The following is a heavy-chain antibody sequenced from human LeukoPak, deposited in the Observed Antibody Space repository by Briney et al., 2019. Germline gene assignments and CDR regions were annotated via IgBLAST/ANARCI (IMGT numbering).Heavy chain of an antibody. V-gene: IGHV4-34*01. J-gene: IGHJ4*02. CDR2: INHSGST. Sequence: PSETLSLTCAVYGGSFSDYYWSWIRQPPGEGLEWVGEINHSGSTNYNPSLKSRVTISIDTSKKQFSLKLSSVTAADTAVYYCARLRWLHQTYYFDYWGQGTLVTVSS. D-gene: IGHD5-24*01. CDR1: GGSFSDYY. CDR3: ARLRWLHQTYYFDY.